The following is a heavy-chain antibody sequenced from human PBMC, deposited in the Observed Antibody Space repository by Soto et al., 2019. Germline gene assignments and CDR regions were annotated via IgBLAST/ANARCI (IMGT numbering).Heavy chain of an antibody. D-gene: IGHD4-17*01. J-gene: IGHJ6*02. Sequence: GESLKISCKGSGYSFTSYWIGWVRQMPGKGQEWMGVIYPGDSDTRHSPSFQGQVTISADKSISTAYLQWSSLKASDTAMYYCARHGNDYGDYVYYYYGMDVWGQGTTVTVSS. CDR2: IYPGDSDT. CDR3: ARHGNDYGDYVYYYYGMDV. V-gene: IGHV5-51*01. CDR1: GYSFTSYW.